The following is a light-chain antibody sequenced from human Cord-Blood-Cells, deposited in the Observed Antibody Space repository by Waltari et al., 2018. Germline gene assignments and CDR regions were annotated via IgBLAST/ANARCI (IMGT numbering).Light chain of an antibody. CDR3: SSYTSSSTLLYV. Sequence: QSALTQPASVSGSPGQSITLSCPGTSSDVGGYNYVSWYQQHPGKAPKLMIYDVSNRPSGVSKRVSGSKSGNTASLTISGLQAEDEADYYCSSYTSSSTLLYVFGTGTKVTVL. J-gene: IGLJ1*01. CDR1: SSDVGGYNY. V-gene: IGLV2-14*01. CDR2: DVS.